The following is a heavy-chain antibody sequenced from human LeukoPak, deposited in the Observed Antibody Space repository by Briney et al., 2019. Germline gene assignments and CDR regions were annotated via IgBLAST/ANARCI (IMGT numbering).Heavy chain of an antibody. J-gene: IGHJ5*02. V-gene: IGHV1-2*02. D-gene: IGHD3-10*01. CDR2: INPNSGGT. Sequence: ASVKVSCKASGYTFTGYYMHWERQAPGQGLEWMGWINPNSGGTNYAQKFQGRVTMTRDTSISAAYMELSRLRSDDTAVYYCARNRYYGSGSVENWFDPWGQGTLVTVSS. CDR1: GYTFTGYY. CDR3: ARNRYYGSGSVENWFDP.